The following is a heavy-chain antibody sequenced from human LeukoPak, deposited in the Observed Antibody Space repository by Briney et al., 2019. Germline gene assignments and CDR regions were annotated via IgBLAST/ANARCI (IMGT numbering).Heavy chain of an antibody. Sequence: GGSLRLSCAASGFTFSSYWMSWVRQAPGKGLEWVANIKQDGSEKYYVDSVKGRFTISRDNAKNSLYLQMNSLRAEDTAVYYCAREVYDSSGYYSDYWGQGTLVTVSS. J-gene: IGHJ4*02. CDR1: GFTFSSYW. CDR2: IKQDGSEK. CDR3: AREVYDSSGYYSDY. D-gene: IGHD3-22*01. V-gene: IGHV3-7*01.